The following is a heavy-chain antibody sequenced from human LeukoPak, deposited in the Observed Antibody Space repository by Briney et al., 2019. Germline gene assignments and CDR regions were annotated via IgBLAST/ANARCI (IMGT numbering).Heavy chain of an antibody. CDR1: GVSITNTNY. V-gene: IGHV4-4*02. CDR2: VNLEGST. CDR3: AREGGPYRPLDY. Sequence: SETLSLTCGASGVSITNTNYWSWGRQPPGKGLGWSGEVNLEGSTNYNQSLMGRFSIAVDTSENHISLQLTSVTGADAAVYYCAREGGPYRPLDYSGQGTLVSVFS. J-gene: IGHJ4*02.